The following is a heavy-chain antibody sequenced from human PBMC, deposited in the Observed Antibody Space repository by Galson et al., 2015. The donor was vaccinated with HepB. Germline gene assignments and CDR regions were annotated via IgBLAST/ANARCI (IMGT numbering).Heavy chain of an antibody. D-gene: IGHD6-19*01. V-gene: IGHV4-39*01. CDR2: IYYSGST. CDR1: GGSISSSSYY. CDR3: ARASSGWYGA. Sequence: TLSLTCTVSGGSISSSSYYWGWIRQPPGKGLEWIGSIYYSGSTYYNPSLKSRVTISVDTSKNQFSLKLSSVTAADTAVYYCARASSGWYGAWGQGTLVTVSS. J-gene: IGHJ4*02.